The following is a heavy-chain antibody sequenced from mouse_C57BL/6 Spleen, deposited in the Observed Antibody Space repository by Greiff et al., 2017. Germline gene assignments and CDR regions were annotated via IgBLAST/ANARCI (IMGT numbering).Heavy chain of an antibody. V-gene: IGHV5-12*01. CDR2: ISNGGGST. D-gene: IGHD1-1*01. J-gene: IGHJ1*03. Sequence: EVMLVESGGGLVQPGGSLKLSCAASGFTFSDYYMYWVRQTPEKRLEWVAYISNGGGSTYYPDTVKGRFTISRDNAKNTLYLQMSRLKSEDTAMDYCARQFITTAEGYFDVWGTGTTVTVSS. CDR1: GFTFSDYY. CDR3: ARQFITTAEGYFDV.